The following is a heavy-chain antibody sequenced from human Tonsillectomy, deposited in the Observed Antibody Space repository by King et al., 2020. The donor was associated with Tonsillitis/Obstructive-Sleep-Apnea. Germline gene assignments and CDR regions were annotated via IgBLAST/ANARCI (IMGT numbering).Heavy chain of an antibody. CDR2: ITWDGGST. CDR3: AKSGYGGTALYYYYMDV. Sequence: VQLVESGGVVVQPGGSLRLLCAASGFPFDDYTMHWVHQAPGKGLEWVSLITWDGGSTSYADAVKGRFTISRDNNKNSLYLQMNSLRTEDTALYYCAKSGYGGTALYYYYMDVWGKGTTVTVSS. V-gene: IGHV3-43*01. CDR1: GFPFDDYT. D-gene: IGHD4-23*01. J-gene: IGHJ6*03.